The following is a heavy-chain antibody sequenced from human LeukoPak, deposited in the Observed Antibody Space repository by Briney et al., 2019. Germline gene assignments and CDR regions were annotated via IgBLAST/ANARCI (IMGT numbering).Heavy chain of an antibody. Sequence: GGSLRLSCAASGFTFSTYAMAWVRQAPGKGLEWVSGISGSGIHTYYADSVKGRFTISRDNSKNTLDLQMNSLRAEDTAVYYCVRENTVIAAAGIDYWGQGTLVTVSS. CDR1: GFTFSTYA. CDR2: ISGSGIHT. V-gene: IGHV3-23*01. CDR3: VRENTVIAAAGIDY. D-gene: IGHD6-13*01. J-gene: IGHJ4*02.